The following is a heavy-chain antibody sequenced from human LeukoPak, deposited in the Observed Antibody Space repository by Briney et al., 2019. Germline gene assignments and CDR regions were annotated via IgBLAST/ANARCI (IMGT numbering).Heavy chain of an antibody. CDR2: ISSSSSYI. CDR3: AKGSAAGRQRAPPKEWFDP. J-gene: IGHJ5*02. V-gene: IGHV3-21*01. Sequence: PGGSLRLSCAASGFPFSRYSMNWVRQAPGKGLEWVSSISSSSSYIYYADSVKGRFTISRDNAKNSLYLQMNSLRAEDTAVYYCAKGSAAGRQRAPPKEWFDPWGQGTLVTVSS. CDR1: GFPFSRYS. D-gene: IGHD6-6*01.